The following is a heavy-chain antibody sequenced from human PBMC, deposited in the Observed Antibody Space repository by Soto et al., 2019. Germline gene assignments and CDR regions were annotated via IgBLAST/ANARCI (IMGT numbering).Heavy chain of an antibody. D-gene: IGHD5-18*01. J-gene: IGHJ4*02. CDR3: AKAVGSYGNFDY. CDR2: ISWNSGSI. Sequence: EVQLVESGGGLVQPGRSLRLSCAASGFTFDDYAMHWVRQAPGKGLEWVSGISWNSGSIGYADSVKGRFTISRDNAKNSLYLQMNSLRAEDTALYYCAKAVGSYGNFDYWGQGTRVTVSS. V-gene: IGHV3-9*01. CDR1: GFTFDDYA.